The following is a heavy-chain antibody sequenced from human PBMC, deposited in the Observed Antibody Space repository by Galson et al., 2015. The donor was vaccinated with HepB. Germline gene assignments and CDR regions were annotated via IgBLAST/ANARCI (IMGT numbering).Heavy chain of an antibody. CDR3: ARGSGSSGYYFPQS. D-gene: IGHD3-22*01. CDR2: IYYSGST. Sequence: LSLTCTVSGGSISSYYWSWIRQPPGKGLEWIGYIYYSGSTNYNPSLKSRVTISVDTSKNQFSLKLSSVTAADTAVYYCARGSGSSGYYFPQSWGQGTLVTVSS. J-gene: IGHJ4*02. V-gene: IGHV4-59*01. CDR1: GGSISSYY.